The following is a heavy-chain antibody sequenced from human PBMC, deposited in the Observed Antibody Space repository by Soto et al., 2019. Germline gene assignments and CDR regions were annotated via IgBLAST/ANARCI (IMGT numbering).Heavy chain of an antibody. D-gene: IGHD6-19*01. J-gene: IGHJ5*02. Sequence: SETLSLTCSVSGSSISSSGYYWSWIRQHPGKGLEWIGYIYYSGSTNYNPSLKSRVTMSVDTSKNQFSLRLSSVTVADTAVYYCASLTIGVALTPNWFDPWGQGTLVTVSS. V-gene: IGHV4-31*03. CDR2: IYYSGST. CDR1: GSSISSSGYY. CDR3: ASLTIGVALTPNWFDP.